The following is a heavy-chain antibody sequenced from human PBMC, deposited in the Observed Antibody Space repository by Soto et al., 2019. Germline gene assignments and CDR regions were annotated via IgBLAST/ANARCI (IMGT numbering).Heavy chain of an antibody. D-gene: IGHD5-12*01. Sequence: GGSLRLSCAASGFTFSSYAMSWVRQAPGKGLEWVSAISGSGGSTYYADSVKGRFTISRDNSKNTLYLQMNSLRAEDTAVYYCAKARGDGYNSRANAFDIWGQGTMVTVSS. CDR2: ISGSGGST. V-gene: IGHV3-23*01. CDR3: AKARGDGYNSRANAFDI. CDR1: GFTFSSYA. J-gene: IGHJ3*02.